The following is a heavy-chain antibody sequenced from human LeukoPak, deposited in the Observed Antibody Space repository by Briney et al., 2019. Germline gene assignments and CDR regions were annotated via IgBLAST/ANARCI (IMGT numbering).Heavy chain of an antibody. D-gene: IGHD3-16*02. CDR2: TYYRSKWYN. J-gene: IGHJ4*02. Sequence: SQTLSLTCAISGDSVSSNNAAWNWIRQSPSRGLEWLGRTYYRSKWYNDYAVSVKSRITINPDTSKNQFSLQLNSVTPEDTAVYYCARDLNWANYDYVWGSYPTSGFDYWGQGTLVTVSS. CDR3: ARDLNWANYDYVWGSYPTSGFDY. CDR1: GDSVSSNNAA. V-gene: IGHV6-1*01.